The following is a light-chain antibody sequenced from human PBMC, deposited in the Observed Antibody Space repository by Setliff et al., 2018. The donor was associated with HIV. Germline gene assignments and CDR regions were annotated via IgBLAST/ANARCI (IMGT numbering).Light chain of an antibody. J-gene: IGLJ1*01. CDR2: NVD. CDR3: SSYSINNLYV. CDR1: SSDIGSSNF. Sequence: QSALTQPASVSGSPGQSITISCTGTSSDIGSSNFVSWYQQHPGKAPKVMIYNVDKRPSGVSNRFSGPKSGNTASLTISGLQTEDEADYYCSSYSINNLYVFATGTKV. V-gene: IGLV2-14*03.